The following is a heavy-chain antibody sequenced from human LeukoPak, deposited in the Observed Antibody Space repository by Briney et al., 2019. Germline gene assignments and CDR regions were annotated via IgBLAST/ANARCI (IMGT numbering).Heavy chain of an antibody. CDR2: IIPIFGSA. V-gene: IGHV1-69*05. D-gene: IGHD3-22*01. CDR3: ATVDSSGYFSFDY. CDR1: GGTFSTYA. Sequence: ASVKVSCKTSGGTFSTYAISWVRQAPGLGLEWMGGIIPIFGSANYAQKFQGRVTITTDESTSTAYMELSSLRAEDTAVYYCATVDSSGYFSFDYWGQGTLVTVSS. J-gene: IGHJ4*02.